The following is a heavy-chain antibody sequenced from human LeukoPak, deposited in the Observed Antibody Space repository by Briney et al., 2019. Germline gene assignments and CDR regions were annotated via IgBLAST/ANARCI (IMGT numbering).Heavy chain of an antibody. CDR3: ARFTPQGYGWGGYNKFDP. CDR2: IYYSGRT. CDR1: GGSISSYY. Sequence: SETLSLTCTVSGGSISSYYWNWIRQPPGKGLEWIGYIYYSGRTNYNPSLKSRVTISVDTSKNQFSLNLTSVTAADTAVYYCARFTPQGYGWGGYNKFDPWGQGTLVTVSS. D-gene: IGHD5-24*01. V-gene: IGHV4-59*01. J-gene: IGHJ5*02.